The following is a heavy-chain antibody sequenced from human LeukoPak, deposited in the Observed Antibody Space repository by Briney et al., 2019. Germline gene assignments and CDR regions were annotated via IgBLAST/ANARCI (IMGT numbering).Heavy chain of an antibody. D-gene: IGHD3-22*01. CDR1: GASISSYY. Sequence: PSETLSLICTVSGASISSYYWSWIRQPPGKGLEWIGDIYYSGSIKYNPSLKSRVTMSVDTSKNQFSLKLSSVTAADTAIYYCAKENPSGYYNRPIDYWGQGTLVTVSS. V-gene: IGHV4-59*01. CDR3: AKENPSGYYNRPIDY. CDR2: IYYSGSI. J-gene: IGHJ4*02.